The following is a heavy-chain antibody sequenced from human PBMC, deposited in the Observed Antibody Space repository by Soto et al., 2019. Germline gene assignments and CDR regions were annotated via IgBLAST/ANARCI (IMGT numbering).Heavy chain of an antibody. D-gene: IGHD5-18*01. CDR2: IYHSGST. Sequence: PSETLSLTCAVSGGSISSSNWWSWVRQPPGKGLEWIGEIYHSGSTNYNPSLKSRVTISVDKSKNQFSLKLSSVTAADTAVYYCASSGYSYGYYYYYGMDVWGQGTTVTVSS. CDR1: GGSISSSNW. CDR3: ASSGYSYGYYYYYGMDV. J-gene: IGHJ6*02. V-gene: IGHV4-4*02.